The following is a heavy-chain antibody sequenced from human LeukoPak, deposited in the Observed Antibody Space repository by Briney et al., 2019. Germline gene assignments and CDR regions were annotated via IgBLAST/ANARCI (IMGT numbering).Heavy chain of an antibody. CDR1: GFPFSGHA. J-gene: IGHJ4*02. Sequence: GRSLRLSCTASGFPFSGHAMHWIRQAPGKGPEWLALISYDGSSEFYADSVKGRFTISRDNSKNTLYLQVNNLRPEDTAVYFCAREEEGELPDYWGQGTQVTVSS. CDR3: AREEEGELPDY. D-gene: IGHD1-26*01. CDR2: ISYDGSSE. V-gene: IGHV3-30*01.